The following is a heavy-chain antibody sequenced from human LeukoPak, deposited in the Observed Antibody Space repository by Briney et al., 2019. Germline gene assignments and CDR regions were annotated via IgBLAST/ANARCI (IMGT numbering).Heavy chain of an antibody. D-gene: IGHD4-17*01. CDR3: ARETYDWYFDL. V-gene: IGHV3-48*02. CDR2: ISSSSSTI. J-gene: IGHJ2*01. CDR1: GFTFSSYS. Sequence: PGGSLRLSCAASGFTFSSYSMNWVRQAPGKGLEWVSYISSSSSTIYYADSVRGRFTISRDNAKNSLYLQMNGLRDEDTAVYYCARETYDWYFDLWGRGTLVTVSS.